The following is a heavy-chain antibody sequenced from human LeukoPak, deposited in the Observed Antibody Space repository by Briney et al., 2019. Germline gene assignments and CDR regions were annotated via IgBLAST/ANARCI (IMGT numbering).Heavy chain of an antibody. Sequence: SETLSLTCAVSGGSISTNNWWSWVRQPPGKGLEWIGEIYHTGSTNYSPSLRSRVTMSIDKSNNQFSLNLNSVTAADTAVYYCARQMTPHGNFDYWGQGTLVTVSS. CDR2: IYHTGST. J-gene: IGHJ4*02. CDR1: GGSISTNNW. V-gene: IGHV4-4*02. CDR3: ARQMTPHGNFDY. D-gene: IGHD1-26*01.